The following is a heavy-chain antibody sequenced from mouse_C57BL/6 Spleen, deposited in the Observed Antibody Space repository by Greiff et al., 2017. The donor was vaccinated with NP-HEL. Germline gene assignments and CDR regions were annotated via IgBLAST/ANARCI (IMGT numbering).Heavy chain of an antibody. CDR1: GFTFSSYG. CDR2: ISSGGSYT. CDR3: ARQGATMVTYYFDY. D-gene: IGHD2-1*01. J-gene: IGHJ2*01. V-gene: IGHV5-6*01. Sequence: EVHLVESGGDLVKPGGSLKLSCAASGFTFSSYGMSWVRQTPDKRLEWVATISSGGSYTYYPDSVKGRFTISRDNAKNTLYLQMSSLKSEDTAMYYCARQGATMVTYYFDYWGQGTTLTVSS.